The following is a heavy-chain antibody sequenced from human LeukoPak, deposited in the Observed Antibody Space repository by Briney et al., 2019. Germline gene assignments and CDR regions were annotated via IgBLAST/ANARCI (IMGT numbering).Heavy chain of an antibody. V-gene: IGHV3-23*01. J-gene: IGHJ4*02. CDR3: AKGSSYSSGWYVY. Sequence: PGGSLRLSCAASGFTFGTYAMNWVRQAPGKGLEWVSGILGGGDRTYYADSVKGRFTISRDNPKNTLYLQMSSLRAEDTAVYYCAKGSSYSSGWYVYWGQGTLVTVSS. D-gene: IGHD6-19*01. CDR1: GFTFGTYA. CDR2: ILGGGDRT.